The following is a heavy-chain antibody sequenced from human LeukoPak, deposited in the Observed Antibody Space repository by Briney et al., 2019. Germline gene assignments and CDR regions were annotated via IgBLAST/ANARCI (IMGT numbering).Heavy chain of an antibody. CDR3: ARDQSNYD. CDR2: ISSSSTYI. D-gene: IGHD4-11*01. CDR1: GFTFSTYN. V-gene: IGHV3-21*01. Sequence: KPGGSLRLSCAASGFTFSTYNMNWVRQAPGKGLEWLSSISSSSTYINYADSVKGRFTISRDNAKNSLYLQMNSLRAEDTAVYYCARDQSNYDWGQGTLVTVSS. J-gene: IGHJ4*02.